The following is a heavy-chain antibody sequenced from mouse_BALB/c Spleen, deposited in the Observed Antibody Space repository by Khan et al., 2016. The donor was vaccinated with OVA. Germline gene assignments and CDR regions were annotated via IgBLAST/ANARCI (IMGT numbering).Heavy chain of an antibody. J-gene: IGHJ4*01. Sequence: QVQLKESGPGLVAPSQSLSITCTVSGFSLSRYNIHWVRQPPGNGLEWLGMIWGGGGTDYNSTLKSRLSISKDNSKSQVFLKMNSLQTDDSAMYYCARAYYRSDGYYAMDYWGQGTSVTVSS. D-gene: IGHD2-14*01. CDR1: GFSLSRYN. CDR2: IWGGGGT. V-gene: IGHV2-6-4*01. CDR3: ARAYYRSDGYYAMDY.